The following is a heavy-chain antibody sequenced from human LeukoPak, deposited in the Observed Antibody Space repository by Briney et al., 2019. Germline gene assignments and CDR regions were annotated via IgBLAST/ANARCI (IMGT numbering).Heavy chain of an antibody. V-gene: IGHV1-18*01. J-gene: IGHJ4*02. D-gene: IGHD3-16*01. Sequence: AVTVACQPSDYTFTNYGISWVRQAPGQGLEWMGWISAYNGNTNYAQKLQGRVTMTTDTSTSTAYMELRSLRSDDTAVYYCARGTVSGADYWGQGTLVTVSS. CDR3: ARGTVSGADY. CDR1: DYTFTNYG. CDR2: ISAYNGNT.